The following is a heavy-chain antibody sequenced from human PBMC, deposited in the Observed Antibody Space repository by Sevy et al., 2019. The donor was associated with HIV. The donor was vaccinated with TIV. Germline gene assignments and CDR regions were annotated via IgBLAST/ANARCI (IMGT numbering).Heavy chain of an antibody. Sequence: GESLKISCAASGFTFSDYYMHWVRQAPGKGLEWVGRIGNKANSYTTESAASVKGRFTISRDDSTNSLYLQMHSLKTDDTAVYYCARVMRRILWWSLDSWGQGTLVTVSS. CDR3: ARVMRRILWWSLDS. V-gene: IGHV3-72*01. CDR2: IGNKANSYTT. CDR1: GFTFSDYY. D-gene: IGHD2-21*01. J-gene: IGHJ4*02.